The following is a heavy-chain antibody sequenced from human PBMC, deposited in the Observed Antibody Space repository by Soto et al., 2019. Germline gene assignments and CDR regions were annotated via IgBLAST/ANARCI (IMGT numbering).Heavy chain of an antibody. CDR1: GFTFSRYD. CDR2: IDTTGAP. V-gene: IGHV3-13*05. J-gene: IGHJ4*02. Sequence: EVQLVESGGGLVQPGGSLRLSCAASGFTFSRYDMHWVRQGTGKGLEWVSGIDTTGAPYYSGSVKGRFTNSRENAKNSLFLEMDSLRPGDTAVYYCARESSDWSAVDYWGQGTLVTVSS. D-gene: IGHD6-19*01. CDR3: ARESSDWSAVDY.